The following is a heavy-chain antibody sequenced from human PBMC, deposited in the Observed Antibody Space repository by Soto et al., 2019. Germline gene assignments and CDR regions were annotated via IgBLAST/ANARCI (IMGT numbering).Heavy chain of an antibody. Sequence: GGSLRLSCVASGFIFSDHFMDWVRQVPGKGLEWVARIKTKAISYATQYAASVQGRFTVSRDDSRNSFFLQMDNLRAEDTAVYLCASPELVGSARDRYFDFWGRGTLVTVSS. CDR1: GFIFSDHF. V-gene: IGHV3-72*01. CDR3: ASPELVGSARDRYFDF. D-gene: IGHD3-10*01. CDR2: IKTKAISYAT. J-gene: IGHJ2*01.